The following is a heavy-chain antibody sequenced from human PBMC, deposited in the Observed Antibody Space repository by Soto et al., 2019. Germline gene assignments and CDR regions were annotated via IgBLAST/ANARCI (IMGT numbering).Heavy chain of an antibody. Sequence: PGGSLRLSCAASGFTFSDYYMDWVRQAPGKGLEWVGRVRNKVNSYTTEYAASVKGRFTVSRDDSRNSLYLQMNSLKTEDTAMYYCSRAGILTTPYYTDYWGLGTLVTVSS. V-gene: IGHV3-72*01. J-gene: IGHJ4*02. CDR2: VRNKVNSYTT. CDR1: GFTFSDYY. CDR3: SRAGILTTPYYTDY. D-gene: IGHD2-15*01.